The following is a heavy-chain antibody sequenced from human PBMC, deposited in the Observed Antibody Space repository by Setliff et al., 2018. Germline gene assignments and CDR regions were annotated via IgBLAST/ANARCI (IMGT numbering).Heavy chain of an antibody. J-gene: IGHJ4*02. D-gene: IGHD3-22*01. CDR2: ISLSGGT. CDR1: GGSFSTYY. Sequence: SETLSLTCAVYGGSFSTYYWIWIRQPPGKGLEWIGEISLSGGTNYNPSLRSRVTISIDTSKNQFSLKLSSVTAADTAVYYCAGVDDSSGYHDYWGQGTLVTVSS. CDR3: AGVDDSSGYHDY. V-gene: IGHV4-34*01.